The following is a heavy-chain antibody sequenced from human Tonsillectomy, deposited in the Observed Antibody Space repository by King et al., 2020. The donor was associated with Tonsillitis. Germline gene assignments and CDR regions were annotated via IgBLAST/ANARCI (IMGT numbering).Heavy chain of an antibody. CDR3: ARDPRGPNRSMIHYFDY. Sequence: VQLQESGPGLVRPSETLSLTCTVSGDISSYYWSWIRQPPGKGLEWIGNIYYTGDTNYNPSLKSRVTISIDTSKNQFSLRLTSVSAADRAMYYCARDPRGPNRSMIHYFDYWGQGTLVTVSS. CDR1: GDISSYY. D-gene: IGHD5/OR15-5a*01. J-gene: IGHJ4*02. V-gene: IGHV4-59*01. CDR2: IYYTGDT.